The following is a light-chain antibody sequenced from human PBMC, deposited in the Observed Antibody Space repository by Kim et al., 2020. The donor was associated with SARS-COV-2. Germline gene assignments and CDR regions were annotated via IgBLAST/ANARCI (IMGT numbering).Light chain of an antibody. CDR2: RSN. CDR3: AAWDGSLSALV. J-gene: IGLJ3*02. Sequence: ELTQPPSASGTPGQRVSISCSGSHSNIGSSYVYWYQQFPGMAPKLLIYRSNQRPSGVPDLFSGSKSGTSASLAISGLRSEDEADYYCAAWDGSLSALVFGGGTQLTVL. CDR1: HSNIGSSY. V-gene: IGLV1-47*01.